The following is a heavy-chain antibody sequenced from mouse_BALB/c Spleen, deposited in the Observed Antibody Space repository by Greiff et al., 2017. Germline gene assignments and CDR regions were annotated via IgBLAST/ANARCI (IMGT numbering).Heavy chain of an antibody. D-gene: IGHD1-1*01. V-gene: IGHV1S81*02. J-gene: IGHJ2*01. Sequence: VQLQQPGAELVKPGASVKLSCKASGYTFTSYWMHWVKQRPGQGLEWIGEINPSNGRTNYNEKFKSKATLTVDKSSSTAYMQLSSLTSEDSAVYYCARSVLLLLYYFDYWGQGTTLTVSS. CDR1: GYTFTSYW. CDR2: INPSNGRT. CDR3: ARSVLLLLYYFDY.